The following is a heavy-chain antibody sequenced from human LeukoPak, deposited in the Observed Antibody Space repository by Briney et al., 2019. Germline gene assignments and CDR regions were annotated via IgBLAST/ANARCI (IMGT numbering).Heavy chain of an antibody. D-gene: IGHD4-17*01. CDR1: GGSISSYY. CDR2: IYYSGST. CDR3: ARDPTAGAFDI. J-gene: IGHJ3*02. V-gene: IGHV4-59*01. Sequence: SETLSLTCTVSGGSISSYYWSWIRQPPGKGLEWIGYIYYSGSTNYNPSLKSRVTISVDTSKNQFSLKPSSVTAADTAVYYCARDPTAGAFDIWGQGTMVTVSS.